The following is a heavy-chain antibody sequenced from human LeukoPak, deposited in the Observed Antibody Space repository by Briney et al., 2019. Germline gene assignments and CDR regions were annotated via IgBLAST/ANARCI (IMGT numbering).Heavy chain of an antibody. CDR1: ESIFSGNY. V-gene: IGHV3-66*01. D-gene: IGHD3-3*01. CDR3: AHYDFWSGHALDI. CDR2: IYTGGGT. Sequence: GGSLRLSCAASESIFSGNYMTWVRQAPGKGLEWLSVIYTGGGTYYADSVKGRFTISRDTSKTTVYLQMNSLRGEDTAIYYCAHYDFWSGHALDIWGQGTMVTVSS. J-gene: IGHJ3*02.